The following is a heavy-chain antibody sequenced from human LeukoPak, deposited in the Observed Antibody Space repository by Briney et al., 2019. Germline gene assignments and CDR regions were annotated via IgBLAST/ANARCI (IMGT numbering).Heavy chain of an antibody. D-gene: IGHD4-23*01. CDR2: IYYTGST. J-gene: IGHJ2*01. V-gene: IGHV4-59*08. CDR3: VRLSVVSPHRYFDL. CDR1: GGSISGYF. Sequence: SETLSLTCTVSGGSISGYFWSWIRQPPGKGLEWIGYIYYTGSTNYNPSLKSRVTISLDTSKDQFSLQLSSVTATDTAIYYCVRLSVVSPHRYFDLWGRGTLVTVSS.